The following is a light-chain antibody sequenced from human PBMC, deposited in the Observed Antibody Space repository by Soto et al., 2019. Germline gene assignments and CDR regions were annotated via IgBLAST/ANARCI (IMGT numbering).Light chain of an antibody. J-gene: IGKJ1*01. Sequence: IRMTQSPSSLSASTVDIFTITFRASQGISSYLAWYQQKPGKAPKLLIYAASTLQSGVPSRFSGSGSGTDFTLTISCLQSEDFATYYCQQYYSYPRTFGQGTKVDI. CDR2: AAS. V-gene: IGKV1-8*01. CDR1: QGISSY. CDR3: QQYYSYPRT.